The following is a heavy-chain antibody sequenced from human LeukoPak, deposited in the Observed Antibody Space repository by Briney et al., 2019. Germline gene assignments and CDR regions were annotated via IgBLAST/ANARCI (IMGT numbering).Heavy chain of an antibody. CDR1: GYTFTSYG. Sequence: ASVKVSCTASGYTFTSYGISWVRQAPGQGLEWMGWISAYNGNTNYAQKLQGRVTMTTDTSTSTAYMELRSLRSDDTAVYYCARDPASYCSGGSCYSDYWGQGTLVTVSS. CDR2: ISAYNGNT. D-gene: IGHD2-15*01. V-gene: IGHV1-18*01. J-gene: IGHJ4*02. CDR3: ARDPASYCSGGSCYSDY.